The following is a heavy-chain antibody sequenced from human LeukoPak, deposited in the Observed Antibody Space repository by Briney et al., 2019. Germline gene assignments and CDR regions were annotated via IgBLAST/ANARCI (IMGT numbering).Heavy chain of an antibody. D-gene: IGHD6-19*01. CDR1: GYTFTSYA. CDR2: INAGNGNT. CDR3: ARIAVAGEPDY. J-gene: IGHJ4*02. V-gene: IGHV1-3*01. Sequence: VKVSCKASGYTFTSYAMYWVRQAPGQRLEWMGWINAGNGNTKYSQKFQGRVTITRDTSASTAYMELSSLRSEDTAVYYCARIAVAGEPDYWGQGTLVTVSS.